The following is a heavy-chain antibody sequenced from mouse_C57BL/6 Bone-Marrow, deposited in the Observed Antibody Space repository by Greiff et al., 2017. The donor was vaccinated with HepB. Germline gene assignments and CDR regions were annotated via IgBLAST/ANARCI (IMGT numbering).Heavy chain of an antibody. CDR1: GFTFNTYA. CDR2: IRSKSSNYAT. CDR3: VKGSSASPSTPFAY. V-gene: IGHV10-3*01. J-gene: IGHJ3*01. Sequence: DVQLVESGGGLVQPKGSLKLSCAASGFTFNTYAMHWVRQAPGKGLEWVARIRSKSSNYATYYADSVKDRFTISRDDSQSMLYLQMNNLKTEDTAMYYCVKGSSASPSTPFAYWGQGTLVTVSA. D-gene: IGHD6-1*01.